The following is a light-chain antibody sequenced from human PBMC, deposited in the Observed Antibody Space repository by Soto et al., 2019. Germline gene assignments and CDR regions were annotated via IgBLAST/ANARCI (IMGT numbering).Light chain of an antibody. Sequence: EIQMTQSPCSVSASIGDTFTITFRASQDINVYLNWYQQKPGEVPKLLIYSASTLHSGVPSRFTGSGSETDFTLTITSLQPEDFATYYCRNGYVAPYSCGQGPKVDIK. CDR1: QDINVY. CDR2: SAS. V-gene: IGKV1-39*01. J-gene: IGKJ2*03. CDR3: RNGYVAPYS.